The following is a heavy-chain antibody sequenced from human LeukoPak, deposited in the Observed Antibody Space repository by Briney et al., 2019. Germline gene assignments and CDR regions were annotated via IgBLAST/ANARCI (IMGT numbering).Heavy chain of an antibody. CDR1: GYTFTGYY. CDR3: ARVQFSGYSGYELDY. D-gene: IGHD5-12*01. J-gene: IGHJ4*02. V-gene: IGHV1-2*04. Sequence: ASVTVSCTASGYTFTGYYMHWVRQAPGQGLEWMGWINPNSGGTNYAQKFQGWVTMTRDTSISTAYMELSRLRSDDTAVYYCARVQFSGYSGYELDYWGQGTLVTVSS. CDR2: INPNSGGT.